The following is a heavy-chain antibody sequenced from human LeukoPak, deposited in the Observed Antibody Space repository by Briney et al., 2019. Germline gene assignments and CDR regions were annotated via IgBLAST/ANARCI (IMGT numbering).Heavy chain of an antibody. CDR1: GFTFSSYG. D-gene: IGHD2-2*01. CDR3: AKEGVVVPAAMRPYFDY. J-gene: IGHJ4*02. CDR2: ISYDGSNK. V-gene: IGHV3-30*18. Sequence: GGSLRLSCAASGFTFSSYGMHWVRQAPGKGLEWVAVISYDGSNKYYADSVKGRFTISRDNSKNTLYLQMNSLRAEDTAVNYCAKEGVVVPAAMRPYFDYWGQGTLVTVSS.